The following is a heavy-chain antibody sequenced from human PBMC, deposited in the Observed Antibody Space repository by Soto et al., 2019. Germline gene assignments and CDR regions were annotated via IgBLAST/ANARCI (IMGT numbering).Heavy chain of an antibody. J-gene: IGHJ4*02. Sequence: QVRLQESGPGLVKPSETLSLTCTVSGDSINDYYWTWIRQPPGAGLEWIGYIHYSGLTNYNPSLKSRVTISMDTSKNQFFLKLTSMAAADTAVYYCARRWSGIDFWGQGTLVTVSS. CDR2: IHYSGLT. D-gene: IGHD3-3*01. V-gene: IGHV4-59*01. CDR1: GDSINDYY. CDR3: ARRWSGIDF.